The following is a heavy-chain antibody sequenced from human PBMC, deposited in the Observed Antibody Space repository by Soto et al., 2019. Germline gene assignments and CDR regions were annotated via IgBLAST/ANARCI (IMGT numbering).Heavy chain of an antibody. D-gene: IGHD3-9*01. CDR3: AGFNYDIARGYFDL. Sequence: QVQLQESGPGLVKPSETLSLTCTVSGGSVSSGSYYWSWIRQPPGKGLEWIGYIYYSGSTNYNPSLKSRVTISVDTSKNQFSLKLSSVTAADTAVYYCAGFNYDIARGYFDLWGRGTLVTVSS. J-gene: IGHJ2*01. V-gene: IGHV4-61*01. CDR2: IYYSGST. CDR1: GGSVSSGSYY.